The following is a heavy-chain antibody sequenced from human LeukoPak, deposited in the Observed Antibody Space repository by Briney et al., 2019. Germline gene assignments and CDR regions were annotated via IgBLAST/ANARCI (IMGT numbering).Heavy chain of an antibody. V-gene: IGHV4-61*01. D-gene: IGHD5-12*01. CDR3: ARDVTDSGYDSGDY. CDR1: GGSISSGSYH. Sequence: SETLSLTCTVSGGSISSGSYHWSWIRQPPGKGLEWIGYIYYSGSTNYNPSLKSRVTISVDTSKNQFSLKLSSVTAADTAVYYCARDVTDSGYDSGDYWGQGTLVTVSS. CDR2: IYYSGST. J-gene: IGHJ4*02.